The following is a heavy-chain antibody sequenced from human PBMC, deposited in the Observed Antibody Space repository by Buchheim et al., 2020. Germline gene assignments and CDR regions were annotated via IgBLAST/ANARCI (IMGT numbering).Heavy chain of an antibody. CDR1: GFTFSSYA. CDR2: ISGGGGST. J-gene: IGHJ5*02. V-gene: IGHV3-23*01. D-gene: IGHD2-15*01. CDR3: AKVGVVAATGLARFRLVGGWFDP. Sequence: EVQLLESGGGLVQRGGSLRLSCAASGFTFSSYAMSWVRQAPGKGLEWVSTISGGGGSTYYADSVKGRITISRDNSKNTLYLQMNSLRVEDTAVYYCAKVGVVAATGLARFRLVGGWFDPWGQGTL.